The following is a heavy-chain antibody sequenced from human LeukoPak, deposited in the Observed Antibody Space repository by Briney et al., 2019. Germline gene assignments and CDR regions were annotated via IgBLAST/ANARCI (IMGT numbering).Heavy chain of an antibody. Sequence: PSETLSLTCTVSGGSISSYYWSWIRQPPGKGLEWIGYIYYSGSTNYSPSLKSRVTISVDTSKNQFSLRLRSVTAADTAVYYCARRLSENRGVGYFDYWGQGTLVTVSS. J-gene: IGHJ4*02. CDR2: IYYSGST. V-gene: IGHV4-59*01. CDR1: GGSISSYY. D-gene: IGHD3-16*02. CDR3: ARRLSENRGVGYFDY.